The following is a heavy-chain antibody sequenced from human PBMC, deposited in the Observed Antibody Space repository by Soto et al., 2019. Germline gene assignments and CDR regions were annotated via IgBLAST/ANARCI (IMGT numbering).Heavy chain of an antibody. CDR1: GFTFSNYA. Sequence: LRLSCAASGFTFSNYAMSWVRQAPWKGLEWVSGIGGRGTSSYYADSVKGRFAISRDNSYNTLFLQLHSLRAEDTAVYYCAKSRYTGIEENWFDPWGQGTLVTVSS. J-gene: IGHJ5*02. CDR2: IGGRGTSS. V-gene: IGHV3-23*01. CDR3: AKSRYTGIEENWFDP. D-gene: IGHD3-16*02.